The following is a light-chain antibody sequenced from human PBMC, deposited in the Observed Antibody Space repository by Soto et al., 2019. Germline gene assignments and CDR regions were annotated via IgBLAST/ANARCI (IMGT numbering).Light chain of an antibody. CDR1: QSVSSY. J-gene: IGKJ5*01. CDR3: QQRTDWPPAVT. V-gene: IGKV3-11*01. CDR2: DAS. Sequence: EIGLTQSPATLSLSPGGRVTLSCRASQSVSSYLAWYQHRPGQAPRLLIYDASNRATGTPARFSGSGSGTDFTLTISSLEPEDFATYYCQQRTDWPPAVTFGQGTRLEIK.